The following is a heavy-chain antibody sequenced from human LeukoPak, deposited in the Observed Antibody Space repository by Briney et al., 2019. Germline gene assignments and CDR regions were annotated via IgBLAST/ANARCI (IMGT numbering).Heavy chain of an antibody. V-gene: IGHV4-59*01. CDR2: IYYSGGT. Sequence: SETLSLTCTVSGGSIRSNYWSWIRQPPGKGLEWIGYIYYSGGTNYNPSLKSRVTISVDTSKNQFSLKLSFVTAADTAVYYCASSGGSYPYYFDYWGQGTLVTVSS. CDR1: GGSIRSNY. CDR3: ASSGGSYPYYFDY. J-gene: IGHJ4*02. D-gene: IGHD1-26*01.